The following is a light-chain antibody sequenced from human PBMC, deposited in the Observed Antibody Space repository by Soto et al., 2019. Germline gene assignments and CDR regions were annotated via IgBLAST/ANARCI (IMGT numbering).Light chain of an antibody. CDR1: QSVGSY. V-gene: IGKV3-11*01. CDR3: QQRNNWPPVFT. CDR2: DAS. Sequence: EIVLTQSPATLSLSPGERATLSCRASQSVGSYLAWYQQKPGQAPRLLIYDASNRATGVPARFSGGGSGTDFTLTISSLAPEDFAVYYCQQRNNWPPVFTFGPGTKVDIK. J-gene: IGKJ3*01.